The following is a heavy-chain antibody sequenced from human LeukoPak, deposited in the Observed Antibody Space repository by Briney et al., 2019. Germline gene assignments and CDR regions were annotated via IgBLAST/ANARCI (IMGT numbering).Heavy chain of an antibody. J-gene: IGHJ4*02. CDR3: AILLGATTNFDY. D-gene: IGHD1-26*01. CDR2: INPNSGDT. V-gene: IGHV1-2*02. Sequence: ASVKVSCKASGYTFTVYYIHWVRQAPGQGLEWMAWINPNSGDTDCAQKFQGRVSMTRDTSISTAYMDLSRLTSDDTAVYYCAILLGATTNFDYWGQGTLVTVSS. CDR1: GYTFTVYY.